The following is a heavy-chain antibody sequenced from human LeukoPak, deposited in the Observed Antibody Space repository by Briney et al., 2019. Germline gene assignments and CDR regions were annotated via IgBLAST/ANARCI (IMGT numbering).Heavy chain of an antibody. Sequence: GASVKVSCRASGYTFTSYAINWVRQATGQGLEWMGWMNPNSGNTGYAQKFQGRVTMTRNTSISTAYMELSSLRSEDTAVYYCARGLEWCNWFDPWGQGTLVTVSS. CDR3: ARGLEWCNWFDP. V-gene: IGHV1-8*01. J-gene: IGHJ5*02. CDR2: MNPNSGNT. D-gene: IGHD2-15*01. CDR1: GYTFTSYA.